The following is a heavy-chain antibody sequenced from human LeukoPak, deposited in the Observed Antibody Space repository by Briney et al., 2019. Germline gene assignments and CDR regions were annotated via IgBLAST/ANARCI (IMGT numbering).Heavy chain of an antibody. CDR2: INWNGGST. V-gene: IGHV3-20*04. Sequence: GGSLRLSCAASGFAFDDYAMSWVRQAPGKGLEWVSGINWNGGSTGYADSVKGRFIISRDNAKNSLYLQMNGLSAEDTALYYCARGWESWFDPWGQGTLVTVSS. CDR3: ARGWESWFDP. J-gene: IGHJ5*02. D-gene: IGHD1-26*01. CDR1: GFAFDDYA.